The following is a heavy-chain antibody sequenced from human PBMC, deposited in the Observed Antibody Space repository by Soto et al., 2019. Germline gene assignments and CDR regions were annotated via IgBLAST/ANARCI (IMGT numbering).Heavy chain of an antibody. CDR1: GFSLSTSGVG. Sequence: QITLKESGPTLVKPTQTLTLTCTFSGFSLSTSGVGVGWIRQPPGKALEWLALIYWDDDKSYSPSLKSRLTITKDTTKNQRVLTMTNMDPVDTATYYSAHSTGPSPFSDWGQGTMVTVSS. J-gene: IGHJ4*02. D-gene: IGHD3-10*01. CDR2: IYWDDDK. V-gene: IGHV2-5*02. CDR3: AHSTGPSPFSD.